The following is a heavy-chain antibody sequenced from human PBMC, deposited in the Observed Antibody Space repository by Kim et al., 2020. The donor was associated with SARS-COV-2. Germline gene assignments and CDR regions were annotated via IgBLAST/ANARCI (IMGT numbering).Heavy chain of an antibody. Sequence: SETLSLTCTVSGGSISSGDYYWSWIRQPPGKGLEWIGYIYYSGSTYYNPSLKSRVTISVDTSKNQLSLKLSSVTAADTAVYYCARALCGGDCYSGYGAFDIWGQGTMVTVSS. J-gene: IGHJ3*02. CDR1: GGSISSGDYY. D-gene: IGHD2-21*01. CDR3: ARALCGGDCYSGYGAFDI. CDR2: IYYSGST. V-gene: IGHV4-30-4*01.